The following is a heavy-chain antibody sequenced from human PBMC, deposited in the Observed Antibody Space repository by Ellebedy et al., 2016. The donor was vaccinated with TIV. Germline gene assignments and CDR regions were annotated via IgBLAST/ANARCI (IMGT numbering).Heavy chain of an antibody. Sequence: GESLKISCAASGFPFSIYYMAWVRQAPGKGLEWVANIKQDGSEKYYVGSVGDRFIISRDNAKNSLSLRINNPRAEDTAVYYCAKRLGIAGPSGDYWGQGTLVTVSS. D-gene: IGHD7-27*01. CDR3: AKRLGIAGPSGDY. J-gene: IGHJ4*02. CDR1: GFPFSIYY. CDR2: IKQDGSEK. V-gene: IGHV3-7*03.